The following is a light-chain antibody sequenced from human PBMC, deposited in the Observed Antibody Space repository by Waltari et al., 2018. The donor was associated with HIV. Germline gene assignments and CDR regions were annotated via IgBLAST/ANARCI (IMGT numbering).Light chain of an antibody. Sequence: QLVLTQSPSASASLGASVKLPCTLSSGHSRYAIAWHHQQPEKGPRYLMNLNSDGSHSKGDGIPDRFSGSSSGAERYLTISSLQSEDEADYYCQTWGTGSWVFGGGTKLTVL. J-gene: IGLJ3*02. CDR3: QTWGTGSWV. V-gene: IGLV4-69*01. CDR1: SGHSRYA. CDR2: LNSDGSH.